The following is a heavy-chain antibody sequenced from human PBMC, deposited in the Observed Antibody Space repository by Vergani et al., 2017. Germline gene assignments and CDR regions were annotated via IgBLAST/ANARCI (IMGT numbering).Heavy chain of an antibody. D-gene: IGHD1-1*01. J-gene: IGHJ3*02. Sequence: QVQLVQSGAEVKKPGSSVKVSCKAFGGTFSHYAVRWVRQAPGQGLEWMGGIIPIFGTANYAQKFQGRVTITADKATSTAYMELSSLRSEDTAVYYCAREFGTTGTGAFDIWGQGTMVIVSS. CDR1: GGTFSHYA. CDR2: IIPIFGTA. CDR3: AREFGTTGTGAFDI. V-gene: IGHV1-69*06.